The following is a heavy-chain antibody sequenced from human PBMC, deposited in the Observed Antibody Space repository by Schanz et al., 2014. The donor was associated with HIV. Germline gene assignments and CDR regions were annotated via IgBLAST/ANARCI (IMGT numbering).Heavy chain of an antibody. CDR2: IVPKLGAA. CDR1: GGSFSNYA. CDR3: ARSDTYNSGWYVH. V-gene: IGHV1-69*11. J-gene: IGHJ4*02. Sequence: QVQLVQSGAEVKKPGSSVKVSCKASGGSFSNYAIIWVRQAPGQGLEWLGMIVPKLGAAKYAQNFQGRVTIASDESTSTSYMEMTSLRSEDTAVYFCARSDTYNSGWYVHWGQGTLVTVSS. D-gene: IGHD6-19*01.